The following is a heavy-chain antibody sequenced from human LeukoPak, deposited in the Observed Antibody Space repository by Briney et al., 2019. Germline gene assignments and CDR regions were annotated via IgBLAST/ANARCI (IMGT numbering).Heavy chain of an antibody. J-gene: IGHJ6*03. V-gene: IGHV4-39*01. Sequence: SETLSLTCTVSGGSISSSSYYWGWIRQPPGKGLEWIGSIYYSGSTYYNPSLKSRVTISVDTSKNQFSLKLSSVTAADTAVYYCARGIVETYYYYYYYMDVWGKGTTVTVSS. CDR2: IYYSGST. CDR3: ARGIVETYYYYYYYMDV. D-gene: IGHD2/OR15-2a*01. CDR1: GGSISSSSYY.